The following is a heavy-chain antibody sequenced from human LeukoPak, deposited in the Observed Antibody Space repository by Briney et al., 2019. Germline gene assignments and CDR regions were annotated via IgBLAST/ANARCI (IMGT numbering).Heavy chain of an antibody. Sequence: ASVKVSCKASGYTFTSYYMHWVRQAPGQGLEWMGWINPNSGGTNYAQKFQGRVTMTRDTSISTAYMELSRLRSDDTAVYYCAREWRRQQLVIDYWGQGTLVTVSS. CDR2: INPNSGGT. V-gene: IGHV1-2*02. CDR1: GYTFTSYY. J-gene: IGHJ4*02. D-gene: IGHD6-6*01. CDR3: AREWRRQQLVIDY.